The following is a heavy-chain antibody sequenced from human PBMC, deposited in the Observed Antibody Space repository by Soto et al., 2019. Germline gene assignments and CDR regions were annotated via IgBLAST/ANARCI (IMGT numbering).Heavy chain of an antibody. CDR1: GGSVTSGSHY. CDR2: MSYSGTT. CDR3: ARAINFDFWSDSQSGYYFDY. Sequence: QVQLQESGPGLVKPSETLSLTCTVSGGSVTSGSHYWTWIRQPPGKGLEWIGYMSYSGTTNYKPSLKSRLTISVDTSKSQFSLKLSSVTAADTAVYFCARAINFDFWSDSQSGYYFDYWGQGTLVTVSS. J-gene: IGHJ4*02. D-gene: IGHD3-3*01. V-gene: IGHV4-61*01.